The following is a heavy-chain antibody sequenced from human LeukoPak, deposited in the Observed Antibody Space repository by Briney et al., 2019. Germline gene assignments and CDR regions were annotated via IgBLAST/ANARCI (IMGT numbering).Heavy chain of an antibody. CDR2: IYTSGST. CDR1: GGSISSYY. Sequence: PSETLSLTCTVSGGSISSYYWSWIRQPAGKGLEWIGRIYTSGSTNYNPSLKSRVTMSVATSKKQYSHKLSSVTAADTGVYYCATGSGYYYVRGFDIWGQGTMVTVSS. V-gene: IGHV4-4*07. CDR3: ATGSGYYYVRGFDI. J-gene: IGHJ3*02. D-gene: IGHD3-22*01.